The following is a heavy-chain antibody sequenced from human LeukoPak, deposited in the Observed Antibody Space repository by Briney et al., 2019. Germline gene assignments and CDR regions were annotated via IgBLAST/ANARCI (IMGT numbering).Heavy chain of an antibody. CDR2: ISSDGGP. CDR1: GLLVSTNY. CDR3: ARESPIVVVVAATLAYAFDI. V-gene: IGHV3-66*01. J-gene: IGHJ3*02. D-gene: IGHD2-15*01. Sequence: GGSLRLSCATSGLLVSTNYMSWVRQAPGKGLEWVSFISSDGGPYYAASVKGRFTISRDNAKNSLYLQMNSLRAEDTAVYYCARESPIVVVVAATLAYAFDIWGQGTMVTVSS.